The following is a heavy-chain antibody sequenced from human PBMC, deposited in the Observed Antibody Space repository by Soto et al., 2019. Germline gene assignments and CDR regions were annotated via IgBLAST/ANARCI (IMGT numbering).Heavy chain of an antibody. Sequence: SETLSLTCTVSGGSISSGGYYWSWIRQHPGKGLEWIGYIYYSGSTYYNPSLKSRVTISVDTSKNQFSLKLSSVTAADTAVYYCARVTSKHYYYYYGMDDWGQGTTVTVSS. CDR1: GGSISSGGYY. CDR3: ARVTSKHYYYYYGMDD. V-gene: IGHV4-31*03. CDR2: IYYSGST. J-gene: IGHJ6*02.